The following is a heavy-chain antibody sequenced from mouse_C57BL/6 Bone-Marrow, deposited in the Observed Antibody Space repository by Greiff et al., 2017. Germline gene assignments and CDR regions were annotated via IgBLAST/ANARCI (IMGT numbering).Heavy chain of an antibody. CDR2: IYPNSGGT. D-gene: IGHD1-1*01. Sequence: QVQLQQPGAELVKPGASVKLSCKASGYTFTSYWMHWVKQRPGRGLEWIGRIYPNSGGTKYNEKFKRKATLTVDKPSSPAYMQLSSLTSGDSAVYYCASPHYYGSRYAMDYWGQGTSVTVSS. CDR1: GYTFTSYW. V-gene: IGHV1-72*01. J-gene: IGHJ4*01. CDR3: ASPHYYGSRYAMDY.